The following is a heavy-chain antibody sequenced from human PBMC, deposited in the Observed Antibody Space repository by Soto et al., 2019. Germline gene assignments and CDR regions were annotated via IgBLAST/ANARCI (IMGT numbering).Heavy chain of an antibody. CDR1: GYSFTSYW. V-gene: IGHV5-51*01. Sequence: GESLKISCKGSGYSFTSYWIGWARQMPGKGLEWMGIIYPGDSDTRYSPSFQGQVTISADKSISTAYLQWSSLKASDTAMYYCARQTVHYYDSSGYPRRDAFDIWGQGTMVTVSS. CDR2: IYPGDSDT. D-gene: IGHD3-22*01. CDR3: ARQTVHYYDSSGYPRRDAFDI. J-gene: IGHJ3*02.